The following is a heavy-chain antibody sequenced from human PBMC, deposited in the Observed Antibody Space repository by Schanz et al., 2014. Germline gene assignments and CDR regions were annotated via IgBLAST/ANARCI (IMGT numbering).Heavy chain of an antibody. Sequence: EVQLVESGGGLVQPGGSLRLSCAASGFTFSSYWMHWVRQDPGKGLVWVARINSVGSNTDYADSVTGRFTISRDNAKKTLYLQMNTLRAEDTAVYYCARKMKVGVYGGKGHDSLDIWGQGTMVTVSS. J-gene: IGHJ3*02. CDR2: INSVGSNT. CDR1: GFTFSSYW. CDR3: ARKMKVGVYGGKGHDSLDI. D-gene: IGHD3-22*01. V-gene: IGHV3-74*02.